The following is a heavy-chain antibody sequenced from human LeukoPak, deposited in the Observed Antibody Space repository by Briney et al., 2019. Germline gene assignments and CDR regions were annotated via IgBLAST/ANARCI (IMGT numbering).Heavy chain of an antibody. D-gene: IGHD6-13*01. V-gene: IGHV3-9*01. CDR1: SSGGYY. CDR2: ISWNSGSI. Sequence: SSGGYYWSWIRQHPGKGLEWVSGISWNSGSIGYADSVKGRFTISRDNAKNSLYLQMNSLRAEDTALYYCAKDMKAAGTPIYYYYGMDVWGQGTTVTVSS. J-gene: IGHJ6*02. CDR3: AKDMKAAGTPIYYYYGMDV.